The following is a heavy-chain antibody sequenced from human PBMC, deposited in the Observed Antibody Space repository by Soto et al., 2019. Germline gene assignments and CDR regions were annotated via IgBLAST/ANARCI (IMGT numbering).Heavy chain of an antibody. V-gene: IGHV1-3*01. CDR3: AREPPYYEVRSGYSAPPTYYYYGMDV. CDR1: GGTFSSYA. CDR2: INAGNGNT. Sequence: AASVKVSCKASGGTFSSYAMHWVRQAPGQRLEWMGWINAGNGNTKYSQKFQGRVTITRDTSASTAYMELSSLRSEDTAVYYCAREPPYYEVRSGYSAPPTYYYYGMDVWGQGTTVTVSS. J-gene: IGHJ6*02. D-gene: IGHD3-3*01.